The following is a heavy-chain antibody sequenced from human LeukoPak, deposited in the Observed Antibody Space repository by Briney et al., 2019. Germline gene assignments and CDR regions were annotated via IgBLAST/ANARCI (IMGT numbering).Heavy chain of an antibody. J-gene: IGHJ5*02. V-gene: IGHV4-30-2*01. D-gene: IGHD1-7*01. CDR3: ARERAITGTGIDP. CDR2: IYHSGST. CDR1: GGSISSGGYY. Sequence: ASQTLSLTCTVSGGSISSGGYYWSWIRQPPGKGLEGIVYIYHSGSTYYNPSLKSRVTISVDRSKNQFSLKLSSVTAADTAVYYCARERAITGTGIDPWGQGTLVTVSS.